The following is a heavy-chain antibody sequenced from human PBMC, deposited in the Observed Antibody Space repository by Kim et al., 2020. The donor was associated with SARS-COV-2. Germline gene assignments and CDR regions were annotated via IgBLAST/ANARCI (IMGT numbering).Heavy chain of an antibody. CDR3: AKALIRYVDIVATISGGMDV. D-gene: IGHD5-12*01. V-gene: IGHV3-23*01. J-gene: IGHJ6*02. Sequence: RFTISRDNSKNTLYLQMNSLRAEDTAVYYCAKALIRYVDIVATISGGMDVWGQGTTVTVSS.